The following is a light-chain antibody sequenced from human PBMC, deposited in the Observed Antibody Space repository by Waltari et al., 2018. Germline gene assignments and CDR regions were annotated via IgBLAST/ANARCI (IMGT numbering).Light chain of an antibody. CDR1: QGINVY. CDR3: QHYSNYPFT. Sequence: DIQMTQSPSSLSASVGDRVTITCRASQGINVYLAWFQQKAGRAPKSLIKGASSLQSGVPSRFLGSGSGTDFTLTISSLQPEDSGTYYCQHYSNYPFTFGPGTKVDIK. J-gene: IGKJ3*01. CDR2: GAS. V-gene: IGKV1-16*01.